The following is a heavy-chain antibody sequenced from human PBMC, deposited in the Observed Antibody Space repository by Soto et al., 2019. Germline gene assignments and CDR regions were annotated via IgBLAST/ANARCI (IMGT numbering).Heavy chain of an antibody. CDR2: ISSSGSTI. J-gene: IGHJ3*02. D-gene: IGHD3-10*01. CDR3: ARAEVLLWFGESTIDAFDI. V-gene: IGHV3-11*01. Sequence: PGGSLRLSCAASGFTFSDYYMSWIRQAPGKGLEWVSYISSSGSTIYYADSVKGRFTISRDNAKNSLYLQMNSLRAEDTAVYYCARAEVLLWFGESTIDAFDIWGQGTMVTVSS. CDR1: GFTFSDYY.